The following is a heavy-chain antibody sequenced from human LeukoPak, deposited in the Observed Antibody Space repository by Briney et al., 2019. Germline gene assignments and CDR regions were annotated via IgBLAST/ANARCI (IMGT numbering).Heavy chain of an antibody. V-gene: IGHV3-23*01. Sequence: GGSLRLSCAASGFTFSSYAMSWVRQAPGKGLEWVSAISGSGGSTYYADSVKGRFTISRDNSKNTLYLQMNSLRAEDMAVYYCAKDNEVVITTSFDYWGQGTLVTVSS. CDR1: GFTFSSYA. J-gene: IGHJ4*02. CDR3: AKDNEVVITTSFDY. D-gene: IGHD3-22*01. CDR2: ISGSGGST.